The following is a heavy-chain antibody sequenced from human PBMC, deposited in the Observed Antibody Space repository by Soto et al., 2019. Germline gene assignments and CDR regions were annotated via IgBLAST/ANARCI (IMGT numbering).Heavy chain of an antibody. V-gene: IGHV1-18*01. J-gene: IGHJ5*02. CDR1: GYTFTSYG. CDR2: ISAYNGNT. CDR3: ARDLWFGELRGEHKTHNWFDP. D-gene: IGHD3-10*01. Sequence: ASVKVSCKASGYTFTSYGISWVRQAPGQGLEWMGWISAYNGNTNYAQKLQGRVTMTTDTSTSTAYMELRSLRSDDTDVYYCARDLWFGELRGEHKTHNWFDPWGQGTLVTVSS.